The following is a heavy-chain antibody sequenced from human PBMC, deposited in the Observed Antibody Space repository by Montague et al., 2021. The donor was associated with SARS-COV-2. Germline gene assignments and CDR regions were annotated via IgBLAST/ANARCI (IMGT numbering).Heavy chain of an antibody. CDR3: VRYSGWFYFDF. CDR1: GDSVSSHSVA. J-gene: IGHJ4*02. Sequence: CAISGDSVSSHSVAWSWHRQPPSRGLEWLGRTYYRSKWYSDYAPSVRGRLTVNPDASKNEFSLELNYVTPEDTAVYYCVRYSGWFYFDFWGQGSLVTVSS. CDR2: TYYRSKWYS. V-gene: IGHV6-1*01. D-gene: IGHD6-19*01.